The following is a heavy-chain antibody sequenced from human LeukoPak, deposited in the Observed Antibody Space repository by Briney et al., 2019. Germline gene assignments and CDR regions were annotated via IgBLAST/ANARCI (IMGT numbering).Heavy chain of an antibody. V-gene: IGHV3-74*01. D-gene: IGHD3-10*02. Sequence: GGSLRLSCAASGFAFNNYVMTWVRQAPGKGLVWVSRINSDGSSTSYADSVKGRFTISRDNAKNTLYLQMNSLRAEDTAVYYCARDMLSPDSYGMDVWGQGTTVTVSS. J-gene: IGHJ6*02. CDR2: INSDGSST. CDR1: GFAFNNYV. CDR3: ARDMLSPDSYGMDV.